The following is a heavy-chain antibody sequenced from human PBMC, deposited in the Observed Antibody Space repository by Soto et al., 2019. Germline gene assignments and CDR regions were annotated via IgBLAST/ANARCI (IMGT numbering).Heavy chain of an antibody. CDR2: IYSGGST. CDR1: GFTVSSNY. D-gene: IGHD5-18*01. Sequence: EVQLVESGGGLVQPGGSLRLSCAASGFTVSSNYMSWVRQAPGKGLEWVSVIYSGGSTYYADSVKGRFTISRDNSKNTLYRQKNSLSAEGPAVYYCARGGWETAMVVTRWGEGPLVAVSS. J-gene: IGHJ4*02. V-gene: IGHV3-66*01. CDR3: ARGGWETAMVVTR.